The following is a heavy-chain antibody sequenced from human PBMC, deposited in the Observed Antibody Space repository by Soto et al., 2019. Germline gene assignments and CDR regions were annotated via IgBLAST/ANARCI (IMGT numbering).Heavy chain of an antibody. D-gene: IGHD2-2*01. Sequence: HPGGSLRLSCAASGFTFSSYGMHWVRQAPGKGLEWVAVISYDGSNKYYADSVKGRFTISRDNSKNTLYLQMNSLRAEDTAVYYCAKDQAQSTKLDYYYYYGMDVWGQGTTVTVSS. CDR3: AKDQAQSTKLDYYYYYGMDV. V-gene: IGHV3-30*18. CDR1: GFTFSSYG. CDR2: ISYDGSNK. J-gene: IGHJ6*02.